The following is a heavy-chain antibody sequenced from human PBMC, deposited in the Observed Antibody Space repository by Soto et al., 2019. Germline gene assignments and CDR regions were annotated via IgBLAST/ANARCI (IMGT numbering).Heavy chain of an antibody. CDR1: GFTFSGFT. J-gene: IGHJ4*02. Sequence: PGGSLRLSCTASGFTFSGFTMSWVRQAPGKGLEWVSAISGSAYSTYYADSVKGRFTISRDNSKNTLYMQMNSLRAEDTAIYYCVKDDYYDTSGTHLSNWGQGTLVTVPS. V-gene: IGHV3-23*01. CDR3: VKDDYYDTSGTHLSN. D-gene: IGHD3-22*01. CDR2: ISGSAYST.